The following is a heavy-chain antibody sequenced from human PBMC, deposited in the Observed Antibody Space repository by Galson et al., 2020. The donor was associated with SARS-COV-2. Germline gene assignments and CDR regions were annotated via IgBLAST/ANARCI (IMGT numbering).Heavy chain of an antibody. CDR3: AWELSPNYGMDV. J-gene: IGHJ6*02. CDR2: ISYDGSNK. Sequence: TGGSLRLSCAASGFTFSSYGMHWVRQAPGKGLEWVAVISYDGSNKYYADSVKGRFTISRDNSKNTRYLQMNSLRAEDTAVYYCAWELSPNYGMDVWGQGTTVTVSS. CDR1: GFTFSSYG. V-gene: IGHV3-30*03. D-gene: IGHD3-16*02.